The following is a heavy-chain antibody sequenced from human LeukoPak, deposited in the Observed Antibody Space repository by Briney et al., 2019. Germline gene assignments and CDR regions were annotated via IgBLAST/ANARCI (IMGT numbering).Heavy chain of an antibody. CDR3: AKAQMPSYDSSGYYSRHYFDY. Sequence: PGGSLRLPYAASGFTFSNYAMSWVRQAPGKGLEWVSAISGSGGSTYYADSVKGRFTISRDNSKNTLYLQMNSLRAEDTAVYYCAKAQMPSYDSSGYYSRHYFDYWGQGTLVTVSS. J-gene: IGHJ4*02. V-gene: IGHV3-23*01. CDR1: GFTFSNYA. D-gene: IGHD3-22*01. CDR2: ISGSGGST.